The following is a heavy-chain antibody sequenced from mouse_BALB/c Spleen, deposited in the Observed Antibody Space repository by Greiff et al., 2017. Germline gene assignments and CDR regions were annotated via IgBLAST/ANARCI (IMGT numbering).Heavy chain of an antibody. CDR2: ISDGGSYT. Sequence: EVHLVESGGGLVKPGGSLKLSCAASGFTFSDYYMYWVRQTPEKRLEWVATISDGGSYTYYPDSVKGRFTISRDNAKNNLYLEMSSLRSEDTAMYYCARKLPYYFDYWGQGTTLTVSS. J-gene: IGHJ2*01. CDR1: GFTFSDYY. D-gene: IGHD2-1*01. V-gene: IGHV5-4*02. CDR3: ARKLPYYFDY.